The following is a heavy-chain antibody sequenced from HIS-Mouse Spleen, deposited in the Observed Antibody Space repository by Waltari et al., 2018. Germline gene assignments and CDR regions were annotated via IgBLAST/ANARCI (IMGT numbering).Heavy chain of an antibody. CDR1: GHTCSSYD. Sequence: QVQLVQSGAEVKKPGASVEVSCKASGHTCSSYDLHWVRQATGQGLEWMGWMNPNSGNTGYAQKFQGRVTMTRNTSISTAYMELSSLRSEDTAVYYCARVYYDFWSGYYYWGQGTLVTVSS. CDR2: MNPNSGNT. CDR3: ARVYYDFWSGYYY. D-gene: IGHD3-3*01. V-gene: IGHV1-8*01. J-gene: IGHJ4*02.